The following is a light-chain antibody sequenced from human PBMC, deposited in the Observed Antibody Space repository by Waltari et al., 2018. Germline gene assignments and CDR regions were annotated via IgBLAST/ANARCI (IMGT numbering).Light chain of an antibody. Sequence: QSALTQPASVSGSPGQSITISCTGIRLDAGRHNLVSWYQHHPGKAPKLMLYEDTKRPSGISNRFSGSKSGNTASLTISGLQTEDEADYYCCSYAGGSTYVFGGGTRLTVL. V-gene: IGLV2-23*01. CDR2: EDT. J-gene: IGLJ2*01. CDR1: RLDAGRHNL. CDR3: CSYAGGSTYV.